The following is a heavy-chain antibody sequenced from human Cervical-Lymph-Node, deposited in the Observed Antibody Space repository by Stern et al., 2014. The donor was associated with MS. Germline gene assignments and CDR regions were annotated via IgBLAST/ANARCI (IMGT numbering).Heavy chain of an antibody. V-gene: IGHV3-30-3*01. J-gene: IGHJ4*02. Sequence: VQLLESGGGVVQPGRSLRLSCAASGFTFSSYTMNWVRQAPGKGLEWVAVISYDGNSKFYADSVKDRLTISSDDSTNKLSLQMNSLRTEDTAVYYCSRDGRSVRGQGTLVTVSS. D-gene: IGHD6-6*01. CDR3: SRDGRSV. CDR2: ISYDGNSK. CDR1: GFTFSSYT.